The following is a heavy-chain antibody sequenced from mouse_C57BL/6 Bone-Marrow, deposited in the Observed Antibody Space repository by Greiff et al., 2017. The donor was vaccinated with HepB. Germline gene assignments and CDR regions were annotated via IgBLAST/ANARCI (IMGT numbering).Heavy chain of an antibody. CDR1: GYTFTDHT. Sequence: QVQLQQSDAELVKPGASVKISCKVSGYTFTDHTIHWMKQRPEQGLEWIGYIYPRDGSTKYNEKFKGKATLTADKSSSTAYMQLNSLTSEDSAVYFCARPLIYDGYPAGFAYWGQGTLVTVSA. CDR3: ARPLIYDGYPAGFAY. J-gene: IGHJ3*01. CDR2: IYPRDGST. V-gene: IGHV1-78*01. D-gene: IGHD2-3*01.